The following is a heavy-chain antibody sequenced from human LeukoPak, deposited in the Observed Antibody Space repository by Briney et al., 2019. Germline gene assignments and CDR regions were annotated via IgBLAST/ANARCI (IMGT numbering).Heavy chain of an antibody. CDR2: IKHSGST. CDR3: ARHRWGGYSNWFDP. CDR1: GGSFSGYY. D-gene: IGHD3-16*01. V-gene: IGHV4-34*01. Sequence: SETLSLTCAVYGGSFSGYYWSWIRQPPGKGLEWIGEIKHSGSTNYNPSLKSRVTISVDTSKNQFSLKLSSVTAADTAVYYCARHRWGGYSNWFDPWGQGTLVTVSS. J-gene: IGHJ5*02.